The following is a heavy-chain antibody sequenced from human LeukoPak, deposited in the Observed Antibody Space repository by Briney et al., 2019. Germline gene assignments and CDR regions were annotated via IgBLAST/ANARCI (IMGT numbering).Heavy chain of an antibody. J-gene: IGHJ4*02. CDR1: GYSISSGYY. Sequence: SETLSLTCAVSGYSISSGYYWGWIRQPPGKGLEWVGSIYYSGSTYYNPSLKSRVTISVDTSKNQFSLKLSSVTAADTAVYYCASINMVRGVSRDYWGQGTLVTVSS. V-gene: IGHV4-38-2*01. CDR3: ASINMVRGVSRDY. CDR2: IYYSGST. D-gene: IGHD3-10*01.